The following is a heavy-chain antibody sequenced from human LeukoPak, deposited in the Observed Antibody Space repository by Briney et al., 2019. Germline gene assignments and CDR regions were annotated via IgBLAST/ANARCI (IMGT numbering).Heavy chain of an antibody. D-gene: IGHD7-27*01. CDR2: IKRKTDGGTT. CDR3: TTGNWGPH. J-gene: IGHJ4*02. CDR1: GFTFSSYA. V-gene: IGHV3-15*01. Sequence: GGSLRLSCAASGFTFSSYAMSWVRQAPGKGLEWVGRIKRKTDGGTTDYAAPVKGRFTISRDDSKNTLYLQMNSLKTEDTAVYYCTTGNWGPHWGQGTLVTVSS.